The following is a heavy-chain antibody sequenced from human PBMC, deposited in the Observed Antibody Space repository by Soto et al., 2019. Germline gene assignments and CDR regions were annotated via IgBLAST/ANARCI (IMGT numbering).Heavy chain of an antibody. V-gene: IGHV4-59*01. D-gene: IGHD3-10*01. CDR1: GGSISSYY. Sequence: QVQLQESGPGLVKPSETLSLTCTVSGGSISSYYWSWIRQPPGKGLEWIGYIYYSGSTNYNPSLKRRVTISVDTSKIQFSLKLSSVTAADTAVYYCARDRGAATDYWGQGTLVTVSS. CDR2: IYYSGST. J-gene: IGHJ4*02. CDR3: ARDRGAATDY.